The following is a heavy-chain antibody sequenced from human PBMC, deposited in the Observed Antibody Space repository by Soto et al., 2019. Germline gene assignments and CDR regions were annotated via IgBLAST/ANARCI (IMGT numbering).Heavy chain of an antibody. CDR1: GGSFSSGDYY. CDR3: AREMNKRRFFDY. V-gene: IGHV4-30-4*01. D-gene: IGHD3-3*01. CDR2: IYYSGRT. Sequence: QVQLQESGPGLVKPSQTLSLTCTVSGGSFSSGDYYWSWISQPPGKGLEWIGYIYYSGRTYYNPSLKSRVTITVDTSNNPFSLKLSSVTAADTAVYYCAREMNKRRFFDYWGQGTLVTVSS. J-gene: IGHJ4*02.